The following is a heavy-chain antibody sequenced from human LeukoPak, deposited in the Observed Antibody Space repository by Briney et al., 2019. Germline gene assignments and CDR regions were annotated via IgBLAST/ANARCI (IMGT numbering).Heavy chain of an antibody. Sequence: SETLSLTCTVSGDSISSSSYYWGWVRQPPGKGLEWIGDIYYSGSSYYSPSLKSRFTIPLDTSKNQFSLKLRSVTAADTAVYYCARRRYYDSTGFLDWGQGSLVSVSS. CDR3: ARRRYYDSTGFLD. V-gene: IGHV4-39*01. CDR2: IYYSGSS. CDR1: GDSISSSSYY. J-gene: IGHJ1*01. D-gene: IGHD3-22*01.